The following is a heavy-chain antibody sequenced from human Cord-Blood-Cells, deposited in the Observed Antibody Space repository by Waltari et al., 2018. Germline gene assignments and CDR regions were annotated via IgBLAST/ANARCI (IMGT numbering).Heavy chain of an antibody. Sequence: QVQLQQWGAGQLKSSETLTVPCAVYGGSFSGYYWSWIRQPPGTGLEWIGEINHSGSTNYNPSLKSRVTISVDTSKNQFSLKLSSVTAADTAVYYCARGWGGHWYFDLWGRGTLVTVSS. CDR1: GGSFSGYY. V-gene: IGHV4-34*01. CDR2: INHSGST. CDR3: ARGWGGHWYFDL. D-gene: IGHD7-27*01. J-gene: IGHJ2*01.